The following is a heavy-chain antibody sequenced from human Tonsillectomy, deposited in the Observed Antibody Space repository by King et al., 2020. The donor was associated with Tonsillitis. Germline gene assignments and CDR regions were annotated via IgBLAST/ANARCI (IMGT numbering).Heavy chain of an antibody. CDR1: GYSISSGYY. V-gene: IGHV4-38-2*02. D-gene: IGHD3-22*01. CDR2: IYHSGST. J-gene: IGHJ4*02. CDR3: ASFGYYYDSSGYYRVPDY. Sequence: QLQESGPGLVKPSETLSLTCTVSGYSISSGYYWGWIRQPPGKGLEWIGGIYHSGSTYLNPSLKSRVTISVETSKNQFSLKLSSVTAADTAVYYCASFGYYYDSSGYYRVPDYWGQGTLVTVSS.